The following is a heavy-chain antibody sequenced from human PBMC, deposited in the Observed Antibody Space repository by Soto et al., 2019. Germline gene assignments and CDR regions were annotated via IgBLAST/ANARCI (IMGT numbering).Heavy chain of an antibody. CDR3: AKDGDYEYFDY. CDR2: INNNSGRK. D-gene: IGHD3-22*01. Sequence: GGSLRLSCAASGFSFSSYTMNWIRQAPGKGLEWVSSINNNSGRKYYADSVKGRFTISRDNSKNTLFLQMNSLKAEDTAVYFCAKDGDYEYFDYWGQGTQVTVSS. CDR1: GFSFSSYT. J-gene: IGHJ4*02. V-gene: IGHV3-23*01.